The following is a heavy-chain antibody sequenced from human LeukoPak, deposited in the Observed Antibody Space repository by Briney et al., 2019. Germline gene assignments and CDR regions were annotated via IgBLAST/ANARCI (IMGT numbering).Heavy chain of an antibody. V-gene: IGHV3-48*04. CDR3: AREVNSYGMDV. D-gene: IGHD2-21*01. Sequence: QPGGSLRLSCAASGFTFSSYWMHWVRQAPGKGLEWVSYISSSGSTIYYADSVKGRFTISRDNAKNSLYLQMNSLRAEDTAVYYCAREVNSYGMDVWGQGTTVTVSS. CDR2: ISSSGSTI. J-gene: IGHJ6*02. CDR1: GFTFSSYW.